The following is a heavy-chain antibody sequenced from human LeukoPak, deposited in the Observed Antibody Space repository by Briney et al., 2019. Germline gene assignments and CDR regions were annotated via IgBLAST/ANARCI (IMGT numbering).Heavy chain of an antibody. CDR1: GDSITSYF. CDR3: AKVKGGYFYALDS. D-gene: IGHD5-12*01. Sequence: SETLSLTCTVSGDSITSYFWSWIRQPPGKGLEWVGYIFYSGITNYNPSLKSRVTISVDTSKNQFSLKLSSVTAADTAVYYCAKVKGGYFYALDSWGQGTLVTVHS. J-gene: IGHJ4*02. CDR2: IFYSGIT. V-gene: IGHV4-59*01.